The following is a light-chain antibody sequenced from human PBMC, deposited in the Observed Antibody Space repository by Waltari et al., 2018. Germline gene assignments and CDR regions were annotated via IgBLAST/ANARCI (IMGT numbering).Light chain of an antibody. J-gene: IGLJ2*01. Sequence: QSVLTQPPSVSEAPRQRVTISCSGSSSNIGNNAVNWHQQLPGKAPKLLIYYDDLLPSGVSDRFSGSKSGTSASLAISGLQSEDEADYYCAAWDDSLSGLVFGGGTKLTVL. CDR2: YDD. CDR3: AAWDDSLSGLV. V-gene: IGLV1-36*01. CDR1: SSNIGNNA.